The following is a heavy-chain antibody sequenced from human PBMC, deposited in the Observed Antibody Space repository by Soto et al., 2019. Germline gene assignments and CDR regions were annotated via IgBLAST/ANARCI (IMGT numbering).Heavy chain of an antibody. CDR3: ARPTYCSSTHCSPFDY. V-gene: IGHV5-51*01. CDR2: VYPDDSDT. D-gene: IGHD2-2*01. CDR1: GYNFINHW. Sequence: GASLKISCKGSGYNFINHWIAWVRPMPGKGLEWMGIVYPDDSDTRYSPSFQGQVTISADKSISTAYLQWSSLEASDTAMYYCARPTYCSSTHCSPFDYWGQGTLVTVSS. J-gene: IGHJ4*02.